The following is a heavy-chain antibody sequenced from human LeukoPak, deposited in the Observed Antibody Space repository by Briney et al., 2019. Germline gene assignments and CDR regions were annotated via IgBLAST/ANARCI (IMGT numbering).Heavy chain of an antibody. CDR3: ARPMTTVTKAYYYDMDV. CDR2: IIPILGIA. Sequence: SVKVSCKASGGTFSSYAISWVRQAPGQGLEWMGRIIPILGIANYAQKFQGRVTITADKSTSTAYMELSSLRSEDTAVYYCARPMTTVTKAYYYDMDVWGQGTTVTVSS. CDR1: GGTFSSYA. J-gene: IGHJ6*02. D-gene: IGHD4-17*01. V-gene: IGHV1-69*04.